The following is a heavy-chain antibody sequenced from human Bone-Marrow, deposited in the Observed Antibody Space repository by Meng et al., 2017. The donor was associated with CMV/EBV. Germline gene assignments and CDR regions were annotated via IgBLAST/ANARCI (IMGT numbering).Heavy chain of an antibody. CDR1: GGSFSGYY. J-gene: IGHJ5*02. V-gene: IGHV4-34*01. CDR2: INHSGST. CDR3: ARGQRGWFDP. Sequence: SETLSLTCAVYGGSFSGYYWSWIRQPPGKGLEWIGEINHSGSTNYNPSLKSRVTISVDTSKNQFSLKLSSVTAADTAVYCCARGQRGWFDPWGQGTLVTVSS.